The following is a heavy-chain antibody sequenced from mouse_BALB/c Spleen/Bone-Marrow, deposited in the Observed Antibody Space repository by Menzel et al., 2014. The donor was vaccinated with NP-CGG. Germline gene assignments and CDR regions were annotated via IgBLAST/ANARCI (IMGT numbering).Heavy chain of an antibody. V-gene: IGHV7-3*02. CDR3: ATDIDYESDWAETIDY. D-gene: IGHD2-4*01. J-gene: IGHJ4*01. CDR1: GFTFTNYY. CDR2: IRNKAYGDTI. Sequence: EVMLVESGGGLVQPGGSLRLSCSTSGFTFTNYYISWVRQPPGKALEWLGFIRNKAYGDTIEYSASVKGRFTISRDNSQSSVYPQINPLRAEDSGTYYCATDIDYESDWAETIDYWGQGTSVTVSS.